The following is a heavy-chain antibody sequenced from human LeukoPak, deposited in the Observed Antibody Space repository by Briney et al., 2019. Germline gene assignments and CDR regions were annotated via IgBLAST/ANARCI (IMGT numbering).Heavy chain of an antibody. Sequence: SETLSLTCTVSGGSISSYYWSWIRQPPGKGLEWIGFISHSGSTGYRPSLKSRVTISVDTSKNQFSLRLSSVTAADTAVYYCARGGGHDWGAFDYWGHGTLVTVSS. V-gene: IGHV4-59*01. CDR3: ARGGGHDWGAFDY. CDR1: GGSISSYY. CDR2: ISHSGST. D-gene: IGHD5-12*01. J-gene: IGHJ4*01.